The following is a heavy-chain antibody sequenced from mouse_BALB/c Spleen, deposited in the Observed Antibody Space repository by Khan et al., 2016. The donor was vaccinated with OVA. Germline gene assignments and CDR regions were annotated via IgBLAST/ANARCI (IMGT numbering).Heavy chain of an antibody. V-gene: IGHV1S127*01. Sequence: QVRLQQSGPELVRPGASVKMSCKACGYTFTSYWMHWVKQRPGQGLEWIGMIDPSNSETRLNQKFKDKATLNVDTSSNTAYLQLSSLTSEDSAVYYCAGSPFEAMDYWGQGTSVTVSS. CDR1: GYTFTSYW. J-gene: IGHJ4*01. CDR3: AGSPFEAMDY. CDR2: IDPSNSET.